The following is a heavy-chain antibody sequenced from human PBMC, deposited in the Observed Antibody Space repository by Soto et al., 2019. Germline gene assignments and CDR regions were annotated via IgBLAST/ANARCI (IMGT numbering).Heavy chain of an antibody. J-gene: IGHJ6*02. CDR3: AKDHRPYCTNGVCQTRPLYGMDV. Sequence: PGGSLRLSCAASGFTFSSYGMRWVRQAPGKGLEWVAVISYDGSNKYYADSVKGRFTISRDNSKNTLYLQMNSLRAEDTAVYYCAKDHRPYCTNGVCQTRPLYGMDVRGQGTTVTVSS. CDR1: GFTFSSYG. CDR2: ISYDGSNK. D-gene: IGHD2-8*01. V-gene: IGHV3-30*18.